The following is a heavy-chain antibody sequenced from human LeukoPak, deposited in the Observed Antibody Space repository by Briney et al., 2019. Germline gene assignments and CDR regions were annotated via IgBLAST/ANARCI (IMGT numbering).Heavy chain of an antibody. CDR2: INHSGST. CDR1: GGSFSGYY. V-gene: IGHV4-34*01. Sequence: SETLSLTCAVYGGSFSGYYWSWIRQPPGKGLEWIGEINHSGSTDYNPSLKSRVTISVDTSKNQFSLKLSSVTAADTAVYYCARGRRDNWFDPWGQGTLVTVSS. CDR3: ARGRRDNWFDP. J-gene: IGHJ5*02.